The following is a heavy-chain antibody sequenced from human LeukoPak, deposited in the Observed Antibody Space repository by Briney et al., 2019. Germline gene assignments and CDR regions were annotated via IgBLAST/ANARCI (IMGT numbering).Heavy chain of an antibody. D-gene: IGHD6-19*01. V-gene: IGHV4-61*05. Sequence: SETLSLTCTVSGGSISSSSYYWGWIRQPPGKGLEWIGYINYSGSTSHNPSLESRVTISVDKSKNQFSLKLSPVTAADTAVYFCARDPTSGWYYFDYWGQGILVTVSS. CDR3: ARDPTSGWYYFDY. J-gene: IGHJ4*02. CDR2: INYSGST. CDR1: GGSISSSSYY.